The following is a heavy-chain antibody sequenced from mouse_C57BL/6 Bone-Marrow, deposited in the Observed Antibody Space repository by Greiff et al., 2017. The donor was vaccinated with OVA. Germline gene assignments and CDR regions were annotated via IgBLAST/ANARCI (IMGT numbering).Heavy chain of an antibody. V-gene: IGHV3-1*01. D-gene: IGHD2-3*01. CDR3: ARGGWLLFFDY. Sequence: ESGPGMVKPSQSLSLTCTVPGYSITSGYDWHWIRHFPGNKLEWMGYISYSGSTNYNPSLKSRISITHDTSKNHFFLKLNSVTTEDTATYYCARGGWLLFFDYWGQGTTLTVSS. J-gene: IGHJ2*01. CDR1: GYSITSGYD. CDR2: ISYSGST.